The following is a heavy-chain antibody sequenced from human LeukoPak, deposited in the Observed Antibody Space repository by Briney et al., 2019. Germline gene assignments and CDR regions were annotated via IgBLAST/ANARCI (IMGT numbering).Heavy chain of an antibody. V-gene: IGHV1-69*05. J-gene: IGHJ4*02. D-gene: IGHD4-23*01. Sequence: SVKVSCKASGGTFSSYAISWVRQAPGQGLEWMGRIIPISGTANYAQKFQGRVTITTDESTSTAYMELSSLRSEDTAVYYCARERTTVGDPDYFDYWGEGTLVTVSS. CDR1: GGTFSSYA. CDR2: IIPISGTA. CDR3: ARERTTVGDPDYFDY.